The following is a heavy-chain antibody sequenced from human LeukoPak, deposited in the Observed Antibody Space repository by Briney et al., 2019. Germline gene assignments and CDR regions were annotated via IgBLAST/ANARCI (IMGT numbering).Heavy chain of an antibody. D-gene: IGHD3-3*01. V-gene: IGHV3-53*01. J-gene: IGHJ5*02. CDR1: GFTVSSNY. CDR3: AKDCSRFLKWPEGWFDP. CDR2: IYSGGST. Sequence: GGSLRLSCAASGFTVSSNYMSWVRQAPGKGLEWVSVIYSGGSTYYADSVKGRFTISRDNSKNTLYLQMNSLRAEDTAVYYCAKDCSRFLKWPEGWFDPWGQGTLVTVSS.